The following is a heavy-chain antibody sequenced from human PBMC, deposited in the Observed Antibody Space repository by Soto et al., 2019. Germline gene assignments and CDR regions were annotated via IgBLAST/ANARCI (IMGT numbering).Heavy chain of an antibody. D-gene: IGHD3-10*01. V-gene: IGHV4-39*01. CDR1: GGSISSSSYY. CDR2: IYYSGST. Sequence: SETLSLTCTVSGGSISSSSYYWGWIRQPPGKGLEWIGSIYYSGSTYYNPSLKSRVTISVDTSKNQFSLKLSSVTAADTAVYYCARQGRGLPGPNWFDPWGQGTLVTVSS. J-gene: IGHJ5*02. CDR3: ARQGRGLPGPNWFDP.